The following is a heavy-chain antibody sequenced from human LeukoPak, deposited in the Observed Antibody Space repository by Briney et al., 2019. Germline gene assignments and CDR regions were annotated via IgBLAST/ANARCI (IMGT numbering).Heavy chain of an antibody. CDR3: TRVGYIDEGVDY. V-gene: IGHV3-7*04. D-gene: IGHD5-24*01. Sequence: GGSLRLSCVASGFPFSSYWMTWVRQAPGKGLEWVANIKQDGSKKSYVDSVKGRFTISRDNAKNSLYLQMNSLRAEDTAIYYCTRVGYIDEGVDYWGQGTLVTVSS. CDR2: IKQDGSKK. CDR1: GFPFSSYW. J-gene: IGHJ4*02.